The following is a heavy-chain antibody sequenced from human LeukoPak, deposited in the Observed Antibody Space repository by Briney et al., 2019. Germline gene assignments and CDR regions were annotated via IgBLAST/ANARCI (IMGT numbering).Heavy chain of an antibody. D-gene: IGHD3-22*01. Sequence: GGSLRLSCEASGFTFSSYGMHWVRQAPGKGLEWVAVIWYDGSNKYYADSVKGRFTISRDNSKNTLYLQMNSLRAEDTAVYYCARGPLTMMYYFDYWGQGTLVTVSS. CDR2: IWYDGSNK. J-gene: IGHJ4*02. CDR1: GFTFSSYG. CDR3: ARGPLTMMYYFDY. V-gene: IGHV3-33*01.